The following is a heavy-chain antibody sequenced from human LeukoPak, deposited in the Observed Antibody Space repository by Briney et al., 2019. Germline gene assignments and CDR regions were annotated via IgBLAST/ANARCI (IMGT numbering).Heavy chain of an antibody. V-gene: IGHV4-59*01. CDR1: GGSFSGYY. CDR2: ISDSGST. D-gene: IGHD3-22*01. Sequence: PSETLSLTCAVYGGSFSGYYWSWIRQSPGRGLEWIGYISDSGSTNYNPSLKSRVTISVDTSKNQFSLMLSSVTAANTAVYYCARGYDSSAYYPFNYWGQGTLVTVSS. CDR3: ARGYDSSAYYPFNY. J-gene: IGHJ4*02.